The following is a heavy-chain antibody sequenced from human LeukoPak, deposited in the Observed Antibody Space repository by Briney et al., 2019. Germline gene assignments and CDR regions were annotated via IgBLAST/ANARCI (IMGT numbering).Heavy chain of an antibody. CDR3: ARDDYGSGSYSQRWLGYYYYYGMDV. CDR1: GLTFSSYA. CDR2: ISDSGGKT. D-gene: IGHD3-10*01. J-gene: IGHJ6*02. Sequence: GGSLRLSCAVSGLTFSSYAMSWVRQAPGKGLEWVSAISDSGGKTYYADSVKGRFTISRDNAKNSLYLQMNSLRAEDTAVYYCARDDYGSGSYSQRWLGYYYYYGMDVWGQGTTVTVSS. V-gene: IGHV3-23*01.